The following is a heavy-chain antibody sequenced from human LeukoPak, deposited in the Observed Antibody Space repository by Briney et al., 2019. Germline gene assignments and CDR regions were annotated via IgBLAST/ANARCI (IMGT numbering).Heavy chain of an antibody. J-gene: IGHJ6*02. Sequence: GGSLRLSCAASGFPFHDHDMHWVRQAPGKGLEWVAFIRYDGDNKYYADSVKGRFTISRDSSKNTMYLQMNSLRAGDTAVYYCARGHYPDSSGYYHPTNYGMDVWGQGTTVTVSS. V-gene: IGHV3-30*02. CDR3: ARGHYPDSSGYYHPTNYGMDV. D-gene: IGHD3-22*01. CDR1: GFPFHDHD. CDR2: IRYDGDNK.